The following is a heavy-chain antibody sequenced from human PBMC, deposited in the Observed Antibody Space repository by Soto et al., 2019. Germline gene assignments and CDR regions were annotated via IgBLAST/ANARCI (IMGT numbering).Heavy chain of an antibody. Sequence: QVELVESGGGVVRPVKSLTVSCTGSGFVFGGFGMHWVRQTPGKGLEWVGMASYDGTYKYFADSVKGRFTISRDKGMNTVYLQMDNLRLEDTALYYCARGGDVLDYWGRGTLVTVSS. CDR2: ASYDGTYK. CDR1: GFVFGGFG. V-gene: IGHV3-30*03. D-gene: IGHD3-16*01. CDR3: ARGGDVLDY. J-gene: IGHJ4*02.